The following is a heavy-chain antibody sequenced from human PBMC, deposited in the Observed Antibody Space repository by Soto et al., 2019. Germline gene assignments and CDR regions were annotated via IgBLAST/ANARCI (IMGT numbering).Heavy chain of an antibody. V-gene: IGHV3-7*01. CDR1: GFTFSSYW. Sequence: GGSLRLSCAASGFTFSSYWMSWVRQAPGKGLEWVANIKQDGSEKYYVDSVKGRFTISRENANNSLYLQMNRLRAEDTAGYYCARGSPNHLRLSHGGGGSYYSPRDYYYGMDVWGQGTTVTVSS. CDR2: IKQDGSEK. D-gene: IGHD2-15*01. CDR3: ARGSPNHLRLSHGGGGSYYSPRDYYYGMDV. J-gene: IGHJ6*02.